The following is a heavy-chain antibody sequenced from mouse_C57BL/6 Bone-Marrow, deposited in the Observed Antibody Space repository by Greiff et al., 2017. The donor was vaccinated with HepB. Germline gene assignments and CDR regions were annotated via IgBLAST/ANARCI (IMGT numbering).Heavy chain of an antibody. J-gene: IGHJ4*01. V-gene: IGHV1-81*01. D-gene: IGHD2-3*01. CDR1: GYTFTSYG. CDR3: ARYGYYGAMDY. Sequence: VQLQQSGAELVRPGASVKLSCKASGYTFTSYGISWVKQRTGQGLEWIGEIYPRSGNTYYNEKFKGKATLTADKSSSTAYMELRSLTSEDSAVYFCARYGYYGAMDYWGQGTSVTVSS. CDR2: IYPRSGNT.